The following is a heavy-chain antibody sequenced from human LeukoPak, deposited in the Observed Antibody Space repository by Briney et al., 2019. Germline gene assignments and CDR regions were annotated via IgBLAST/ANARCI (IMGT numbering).Heavy chain of an antibody. CDR3: ARVDSGGNYYFDY. J-gene: IGHJ4*02. Sequence: GGSLRLSCAASGFTFSSYWMSWVRQAPGKGLEWVANIKQDGSEKYYVDSVKGRFTISRDNAKNSLYLQMNSLRAEDTAVYYCARVDSGGNYYFDYWGQGTLVTVSS. CDR1: GFTFSSYW. V-gene: IGHV3-7*01. D-gene: IGHD5-12*01. CDR2: IKQDGSEK.